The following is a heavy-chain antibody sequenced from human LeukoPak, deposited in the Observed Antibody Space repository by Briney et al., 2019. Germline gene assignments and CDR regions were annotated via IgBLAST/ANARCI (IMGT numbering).Heavy chain of an antibody. D-gene: IGHD6-19*01. J-gene: IGHJ4*02. CDR2: IKNDGSET. CDR3: VKNDGWFHLAQ. Sequence: GGSLRLSCAASGFNFRDHWMDWVRQAPGKGLEWVGHIKNDGSETYYLDSLKGRFSISRDNTNNALYLQMNSLRVEDTAVYYCVKNDGWFHLAQWGQGTLVTVSS. V-gene: IGHV3-7*03. CDR1: GFNFRDHW.